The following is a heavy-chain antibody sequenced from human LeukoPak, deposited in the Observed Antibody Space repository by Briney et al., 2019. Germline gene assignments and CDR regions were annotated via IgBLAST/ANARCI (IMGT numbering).Heavy chain of an antibody. Sequence: PSETLSLTCAVYGGSFSGYYWSWIRQPPGKGLEWIGEINHSGSTNYNPSLKSRVTISVDTSKNQFSLKLSSVTAADTAVYYCARAWDYYDSSGHFDYWGQGTLVTVSS. J-gene: IGHJ4*02. CDR3: ARAWDYYDSSGHFDY. CDR2: INHSGST. CDR1: GGSFSGYY. V-gene: IGHV4-34*01. D-gene: IGHD3-22*01.